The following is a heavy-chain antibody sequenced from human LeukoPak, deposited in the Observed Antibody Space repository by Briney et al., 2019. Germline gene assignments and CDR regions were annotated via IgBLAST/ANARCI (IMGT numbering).Heavy chain of an antibody. J-gene: IGHJ6*02. CDR3: AKDAEDVYYYYGMDV. D-gene: IGHD5-24*01. V-gene: IGHV3-23*01. CDR1: GFTFSSYA. CDR2: ISGSGGST. Sequence: GGSLRLSCAASGFTFSSYAMSWVRQAPGKGLEWVSAISGSGGSTYYADSVKGRFTISRDNSKNTLYLQMNSLRAEDAAVYYCAKDAEDVYYYYGMDVWGQGTTVTVSS.